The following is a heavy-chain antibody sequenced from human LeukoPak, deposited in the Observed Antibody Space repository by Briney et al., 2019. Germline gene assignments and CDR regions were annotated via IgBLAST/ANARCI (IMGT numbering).Heavy chain of an antibody. CDR3: ARDYLVGMVTYYYYGMDV. V-gene: IGHV4-4*07. Sequence: SETLSLTCTVSGGSISSYYWSWIRQPAGKGLEWIGRIYTSGSTNYNPSLKSRVTMSVDTSKNHFSLKLSSVTAADTAVYYCARDYLVGMVTYYYYGMDVWGQGTTVTVS. D-gene: IGHD5-24*01. CDR2: IYTSGST. CDR1: GGSISSYY. J-gene: IGHJ6*02.